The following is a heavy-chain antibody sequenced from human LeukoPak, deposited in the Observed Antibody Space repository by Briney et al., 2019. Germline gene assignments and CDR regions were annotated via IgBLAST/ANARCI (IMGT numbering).Heavy chain of an antibody. Sequence: PGGSLRLSCAASGFTFSSYSMNWVRQAPGKGLEWVSGISAYGGSTYYADSVKGRFTISRDDSNNTLYLQMDSLGTEDTAVYYCARMPSTEIYYSYYMDVWGKGTTVTVSS. CDR2: ISAYGGST. CDR1: GFTFSSYS. CDR3: ARMPSTEIYYSYYMDV. V-gene: IGHV3-23*01. D-gene: IGHD2-2*01. J-gene: IGHJ6*03.